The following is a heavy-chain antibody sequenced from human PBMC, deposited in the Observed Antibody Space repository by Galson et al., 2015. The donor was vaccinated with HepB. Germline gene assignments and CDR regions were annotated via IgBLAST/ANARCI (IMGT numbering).Heavy chain of an antibody. J-gene: IGHJ6*02. D-gene: IGHD4/OR15-4a*01. Sequence: SLRLSCAASGFTFSDYYMDWVRQAPGKGLEWVGRIRNKANRYTTEYAASVKGRFTISGDESMNSLYLQMNSLKTEDTAVYYCARGARGVNVASANFYGMDVWGQGTTVTVS. CDR3: ARGARGVNVASANFYGMDV. V-gene: IGHV3-72*01. CDR2: IRNKANRYTT. CDR1: GFTFSDYY.